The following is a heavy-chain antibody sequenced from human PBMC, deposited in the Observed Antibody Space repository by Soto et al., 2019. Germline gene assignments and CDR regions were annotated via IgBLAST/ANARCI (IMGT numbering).Heavy chain of an antibody. D-gene: IGHD5-18*01. V-gene: IGHV4-39*01. J-gene: IGHJ6*02. CDR2: IYYSGST. CDR3: AIRLFGYSYGYPSPDANYYYGMDV. CDR1: GGSISSSSYY. Sequence: SETLSLTCTVSGGSISSSSYYWGWIRQPPGKGLEWIGSIYYSGSTYYNPSLKSRVTISVDTSKNQFSLKLSSVTAADTAVYYCAIRLFGYSYGYPSPDANYYYGMDVWGQGTTVTVSS.